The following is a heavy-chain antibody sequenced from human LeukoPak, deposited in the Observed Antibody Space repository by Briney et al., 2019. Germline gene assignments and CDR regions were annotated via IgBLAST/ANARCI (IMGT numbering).Heavy chain of an antibody. J-gene: IGHJ4*02. V-gene: IGHV3-23*01. Sequence: GGSLRLSCAASGFTFSSYVMNWVRQAPGKGLEWVSGISASGGIKDYTDSVKGRFTISRDSSKNTLSLQMNSLGAEDTAVYYCARDMYYYDSSGYFVDYWGQGTLVTVSS. CDR2: ISASGGIK. CDR3: ARDMYYYDSSGYFVDY. CDR1: GFTFSSYV. D-gene: IGHD3-22*01.